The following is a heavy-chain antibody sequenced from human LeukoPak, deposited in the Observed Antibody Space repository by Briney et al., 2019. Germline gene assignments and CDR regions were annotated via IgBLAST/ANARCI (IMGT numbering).Heavy chain of an antibody. V-gene: IGHV1-69*05. CDR2: IIPIFGTA. Sequence: SVKVSCKASGGTFSSYAISWVRQAPGQGLEWMGGIIPIFGTANYAQKFQGRVTITTDESTSTAYMELSSLRSEDTAVYYYARDPILGDFWSGYEAFDIWGQGTMVTVSS. CDR3: ARDPILGDFWSGYEAFDI. CDR1: GGTFSSYA. J-gene: IGHJ3*02. D-gene: IGHD3-3*01.